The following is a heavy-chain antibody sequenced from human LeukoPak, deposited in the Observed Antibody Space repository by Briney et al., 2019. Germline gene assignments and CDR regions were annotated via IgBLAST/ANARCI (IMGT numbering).Heavy chain of an antibody. V-gene: IGHV4-4*07. CDR3: ARGGGLNDFWSGRPSDDAFDI. CDR1: GGSISSYY. CDR2: IYTSGST. Sequence: SETLSLTCTVSGGSISSYYWSWIRQPAGKGLEWIGRIYTSGSTNYNPSLKSRVTISVDTSKNQFSLKLSSVTAADTAVYYCARGGGLNDFWSGRPSDDAFDIWGQGTMVTVSS. J-gene: IGHJ3*02. D-gene: IGHD3-3*01.